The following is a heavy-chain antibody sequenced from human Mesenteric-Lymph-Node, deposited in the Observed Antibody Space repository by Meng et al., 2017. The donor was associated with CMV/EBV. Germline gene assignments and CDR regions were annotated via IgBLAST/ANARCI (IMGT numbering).Heavy chain of an antibody. D-gene: IGHD3-10*01. CDR3: ARGVLLWFGTDYYYGMDV. J-gene: IGHJ6*02. Sequence: ASVKVSCKASGYTFTAYNMHWVRQAPGQGPEWMGWINPKSGGTNYAQKFQGRVTITTDESTSTAYMELSSLRSEDTAVYYCARGVLLWFGTDYYYGMDVWGQGTTVTVSS. CDR2: INPKSGGT. CDR1: GYTFTAYN. V-gene: IGHV1-2*02.